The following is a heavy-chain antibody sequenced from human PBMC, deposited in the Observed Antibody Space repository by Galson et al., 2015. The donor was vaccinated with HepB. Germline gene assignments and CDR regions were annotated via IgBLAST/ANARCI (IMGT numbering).Heavy chain of an antibody. CDR2: ISAYNGNT. Sequence: SVKVSCKASGYTFTSYGISWVRQAPGQGLEWMGWISAYNGNTNYAQKLQGRVTMTTDTSTSTAYMELRSLRSDDTAVYYCARDNWGLGWNGDLHPLSDYWGQGTLVTVSS. CDR1: GYTFTSYG. J-gene: IGHJ4*02. D-gene: IGHD4-17*01. V-gene: IGHV1-18*04. CDR3: ARDNWGLGWNGDLHPLSDY.